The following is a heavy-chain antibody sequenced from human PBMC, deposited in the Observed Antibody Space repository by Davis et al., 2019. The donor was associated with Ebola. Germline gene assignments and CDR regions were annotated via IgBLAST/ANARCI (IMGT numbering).Heavy chain of an antibody. CDR2: INAGNGNT. CDR1: GYTLTSYA. D-gene: IGHD6-6*01. Sequence: ASVKVSCKASGYTLTSYAMHWVRQAHGQRLEWMGWINAGNGNTKYSQKFQGRVTITRDTSASTVYMELSSLRSEDTAVYYCARGSSKAYYYYGMDVWGQGTTVTVSS. V-gene: IGHV1-3*01. J-gene: IGHJ6*01. CDR3: ARGSSKAYYYYGMDV.